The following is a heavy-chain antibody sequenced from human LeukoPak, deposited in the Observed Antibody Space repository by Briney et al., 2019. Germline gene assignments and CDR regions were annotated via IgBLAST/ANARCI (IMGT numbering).Heavy chain of an antibody. D-gene: IGHD1-26*01. J-gene: IGHJ5*02. V-gene: IGHV4-38-2*02. CDR2: IYHSGRT. Sequence: SETLSLTCTVSGYSISSGYYWGWIRQPPGKGLEWIGSIYHSGRTFYNPSLKSRVTISVDTSKNQFSLKLTSVTAADTAVYYCARHTLGAPISWFDPWGQGTLVTVSS. CDR1: GYSISSGYY. CDR3: ARHTLGAPISWFDP.